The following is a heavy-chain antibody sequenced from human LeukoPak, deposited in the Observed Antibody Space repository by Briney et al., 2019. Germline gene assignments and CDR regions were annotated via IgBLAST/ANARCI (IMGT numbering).Heavy chain of an antibody. CDR1: GFXFSSYG. CDR2: IWYDGSNK. V-gene: IGHV3-33*01. J-gene: IGHJ6*02. D-gene: IGHD6-13*01. Sequence: GRSLRLSCAASGFXFSSYGIHWVRQAPGKGREWVADIWYDGSNKYYADSVKGRFTISRDNSKNTLYLQMNSLRAEDTAVYYCARPIQQQQVGPYYYYGMDVWGQGTTVTVSS. CDR3: ARPIQQQQVGPYYYYGMDV.